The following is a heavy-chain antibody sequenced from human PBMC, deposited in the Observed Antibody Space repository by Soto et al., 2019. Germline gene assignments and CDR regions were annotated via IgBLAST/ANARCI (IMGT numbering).Heavy chain of an antibody. CDR2: ISYDGSSK. V-gene: IGHV3-30-3*01. CDR1: GFTFSNYA. J-gene: IGHJ4*02. CDR3: ARVYYFDY. Sequence: QVQLVESGGGVVQPGGSLRLSCAASGFTFSNYAMHWVRQAPGKGLEWVAVISYDGSSKYYADSVKGRFTISRDNSKNTLYLQMNSRRAEDTAVYYCARVYYFDYWGQGTLVTVSS.